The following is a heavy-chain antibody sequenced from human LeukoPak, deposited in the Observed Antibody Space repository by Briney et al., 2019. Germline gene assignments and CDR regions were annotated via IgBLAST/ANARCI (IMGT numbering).Heavy chain of an antibody. J-gene: IGHJ4*02. Sequence: GGSLRLSCTASGFTFSGYTMSWVRQAPGEGLEWLSAINGRGITYYAGSVKGRFTISRDNSENTLYLQMNSLTVDDTAVYFCAKERQTGDYFTSDYWGQGTLVTVSS. D-gene: IGHD4-17*01. CDR2: INGRGIT. V-gene: IGHV3-23*01. CDR1: GFTFSGYT. CDR3: AKERQTGDYFTSDY.